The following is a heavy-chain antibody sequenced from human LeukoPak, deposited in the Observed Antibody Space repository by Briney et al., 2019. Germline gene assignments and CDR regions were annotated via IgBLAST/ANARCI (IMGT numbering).Heavy chain of an antibody. J-gene: IGHJ4*02. CDR1: GFTFSSYG. CDR3: AKDLDCSGGTCHKAFDC. Sequence: GGSLRLSCAASGFTFSSYGTHWVRQAPGKGLEWVAFIRYDGSDKFYGDSVKGRFTTSRDNSKNTLYLQMSRLRVEDTAVYYCAKDLDCSGGTCHKAFDCWGQGTLVTVSS. CDR2: IRYDGSDK. D-gene: IGHD2-15*01. V-gene: IGHV3-30*02.